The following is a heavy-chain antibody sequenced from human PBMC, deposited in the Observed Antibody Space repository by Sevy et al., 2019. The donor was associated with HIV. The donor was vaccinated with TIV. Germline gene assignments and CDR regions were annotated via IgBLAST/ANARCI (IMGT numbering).Heavy chain of an antibody. CDR3: AKTGAFGELSYYFDY. CDR2: ISGSGGST. V-gene: IGHV3-23*01. Sequence: GGSLRLSCAASGFTFSSYAMSWVRQAPGKGLEWVSAISGSGGSTYYADSVKGRFTISRDNSKNRLYLQMNSLRAEDTAVYYCAKTGAFGELSYYFDYWGQGTLVTVSS. D-gene: IGHD3-10*01. CDR1: GFTFSSYA. J-gene: IGHJ4*02.